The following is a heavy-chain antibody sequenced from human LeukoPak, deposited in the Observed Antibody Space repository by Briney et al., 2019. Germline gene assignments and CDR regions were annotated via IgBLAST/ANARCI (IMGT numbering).Heavy chain of an antibody. CDR3: ARPHCSSTDCHPPEWFDP. J-gene: IGHJ5*02. CDR1: GYTFTNYD. V-gene: IGHV1-8*01. Sequence: ASVRVSCKTSGYTFTNYDLNWGRQATGQGLEWMGWINPNSGNTGYAQKFQGRVTMTRNTSISTAYTELSSLRSEDTAVYYCARPHCSSTDCHPPEWFDPWGQGTLVTVSS. CDR2: INPNSGNT. D-gene: IGHD2-2*01.